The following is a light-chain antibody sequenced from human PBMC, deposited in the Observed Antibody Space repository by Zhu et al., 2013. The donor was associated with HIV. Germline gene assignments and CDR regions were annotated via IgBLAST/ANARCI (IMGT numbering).Light chain of an antibody. J-gene: IGKJ4*01. CDR1: QSVRSN. V-gene: IGKV3D-15*01. Sequence: EIVMTQSPATLSVSPGERATLSCRAGQSVRSNLAWYQQKPGQSPTLLIYHASNRATGVPDRFSGSESGTHFTLSISRLDPEDFAVYYCQHNDTSSLTFGGGTTVEVK. CDR3: QHNDTSSLT. CDR2: HAS.